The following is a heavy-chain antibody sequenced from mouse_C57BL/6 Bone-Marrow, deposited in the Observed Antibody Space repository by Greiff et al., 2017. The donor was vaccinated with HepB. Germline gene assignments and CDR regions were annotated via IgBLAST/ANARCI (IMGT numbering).Heavy chain of an antibody. J-gene: IGHJ1*03. V-gene: IGHV1-82*01. Sequence: LVESGPELVKPGASVKISCKASGYAFSSSWMNWVKQRPGKGLEWIGRIYPGDGDTNYNGKFKGKATLTADKSSSTAYMQLSSLTSEDSAVYFCAREFITTVVADWYFDVWGTGTTVTVSS. CDR1: GYAFSSSW. CDR3: AREFITTVVADWYFDV. D-gene: IGHD1-1*01. CDR2: IYPGDGDT.